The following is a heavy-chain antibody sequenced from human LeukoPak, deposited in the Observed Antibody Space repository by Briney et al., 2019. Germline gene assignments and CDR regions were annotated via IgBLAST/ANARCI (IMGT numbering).Heavy chain of an antibody. V-gene: IGHV4-31*03. Sequence: PSQTLSLTCTVSGGSISSGGYHWSWIRQHPGKGLEWIGYIYYSGSTYYNPSLKSRVTISVDTSKNQFSLKLSSVTAADTAVYYCARDQVVATITSYYYYGMDVWGQGTTVTVSS. D-gene: IGHD5-12*01. CDR1: GGSISSGGYH. J-gene: IGHJ6*02. CDR3: ARDQVVATITSYYYYGMDV. CDR2: IYYSGST.